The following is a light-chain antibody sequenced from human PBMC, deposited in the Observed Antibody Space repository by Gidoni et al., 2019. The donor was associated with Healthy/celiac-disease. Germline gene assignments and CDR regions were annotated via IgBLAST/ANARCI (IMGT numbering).Light chain of an antibody. J-gene: IGKJ2*02. CDR3: QQYNSYCT. V-gene: IGKV1-5*01. CDR1: QSISSW. CDR2: DAS. Sequence: DIQMTQSPSTLSASVGDRVTITCRASQSISSWLGWYQQKPGKAPKLLIYDASSLESGVPSRFSGSGSGTEFTLTIRRLQPDDFATYYCQQYNSYCTFGQGTKLEIK.